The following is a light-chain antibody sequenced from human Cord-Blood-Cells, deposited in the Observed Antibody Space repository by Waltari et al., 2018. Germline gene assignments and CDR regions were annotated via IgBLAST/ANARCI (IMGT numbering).Light chain of an antibody. J-gene: IGKJ3*01. Sequence: DLTMTQSPSSLSESVVVKVTITCRASQSISSYLNWYQQKPGKAPKLLIYAASSLQSGVPSRFSGSGSGTDFTLTISSLQPEDFATYYCQQSYSTPFTFGPGTKVDIK. V-gene: IGKV1-39*01. CDR3: QQSYSTPFT. CDR2: AAS. CDR1: QSISSY.